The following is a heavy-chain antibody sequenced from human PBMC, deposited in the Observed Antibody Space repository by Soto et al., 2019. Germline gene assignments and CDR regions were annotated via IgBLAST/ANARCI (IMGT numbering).Heavy chain of an antibody. CDR3: AGRCDSTSCLAHFDY. CDR2: LIPIFGTA. D-gene: IGHD2-2*01. J-gene: IGHJ4*02. Sequence: AVKVSCKASGGTFNNYVINWVRQAPGQGLEWMGGLIPIFGTASYAQKFQGRVTITADKSTTTAYMELNSLRSEDTAVYYCAGRCDSTSCLAHFDYWGQGTLVTVSS. V-gene: IGHV1-69*06. CDR1: GGTFNNYV.